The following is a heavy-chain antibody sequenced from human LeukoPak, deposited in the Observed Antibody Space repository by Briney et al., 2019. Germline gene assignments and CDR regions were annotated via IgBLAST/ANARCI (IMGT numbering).Heavy chain of an antibody. V-gene: IGHV4-59*01. D-gene: IGHD6-13*01. CDR3: ARGTYGSSWQLEHFDY. J-gene: IGHJ4*02. CDR2: IYYSGST. Sequence: KPSETLSLTCTVSGSSISSYYWSWIRQPPGKGLEWIGYIYYSGSTNYNPSLKSRVTISVDTSKNQFSLKLSSLTAADTAVYYCARGTYGSSWQLEHFDYWGQGTLVTVSS. CDR1: GSSISSYY.